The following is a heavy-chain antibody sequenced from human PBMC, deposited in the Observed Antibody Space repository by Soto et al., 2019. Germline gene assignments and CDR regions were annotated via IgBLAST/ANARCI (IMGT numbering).Heavy chain of an antibody. CDR2: INHSGST. CDR3: ARGGWQAGYGMDV. CDR1: GGSFSGYY. J-gene: IGHJ6*02. V-gene: IGHV4-34*01. Sequence: QVQLQQWGAGLLKPSETLSLTCAVYGGSFSGYYWSWIRQPPGKGLEWIGEINHSGSTNYNPSLKSRVTISVDTSKNQFSLELSSVTAADTAVYYCARGGWQAGYGMDVWGQGTTVTVSS.